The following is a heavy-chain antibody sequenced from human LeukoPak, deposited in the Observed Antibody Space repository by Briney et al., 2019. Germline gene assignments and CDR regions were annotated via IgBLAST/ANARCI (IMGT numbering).Heavy chain of an antibody. D-gene: IGHD2-2*02. CDR3: ARDGIVVVPAAITGAFDI. V-gene: IGHV3-30-3*01. CDR2: ISYDGSNK. CDR1: GFIFNDFW. Sequence: PGGSLRLSCTASGFIFNDFWVSWVRQAPGKGLEWVAVISYDGSNKYYADSVKGRFTISRDNSKNTLYLQMNSLRAEDTAVYYCARDGIVVVPAAITGAFDIWGQGTMVTVSS. J-gene: IGHJ3*02.